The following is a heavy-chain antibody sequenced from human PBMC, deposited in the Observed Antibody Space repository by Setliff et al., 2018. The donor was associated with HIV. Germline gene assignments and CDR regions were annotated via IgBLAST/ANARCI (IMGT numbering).Heavy chain of an antibody. CDR3: ARGDVAAPGSHHDY. V-gene: IGHV1-3*04. CDR1: GYTFTDYV. CDR2: IITGNGDT. D-gene: IGHD6-13*01. J-gene: IGHJ4*02. Sequence: GASVKVSCKASGYTFTDYVIHWVRQAPGQRPEWMAWIITGNGDTHYSQKFRDRVTVTRDTSANTAFMELNTLTSEDTAVYYCARGDVAAPGSHHDYWGQGTLVTVSS.